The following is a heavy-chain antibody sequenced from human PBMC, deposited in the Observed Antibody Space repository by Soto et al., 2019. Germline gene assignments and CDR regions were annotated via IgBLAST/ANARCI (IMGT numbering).Heavy chain of an antibody. Sequence: SETLSLTCTVSGGSISSSSYYWGWIRQPPGKGLEWIGSIYYSGSAYYNPSLKSRVTISVDTSKNQFSLKLSSVTAADTAVYYCARGYSGYDRRFYYDSSGYYLSFFDYWGQGTLVTVSS. CDR1: GGSISSSSYY. CDR3: ARGYSGYDRRFYYDSSGYYLSFFDY. J-gene: IGHJ4*02. CDR2: IYYSGSA. D-gene: IGHD3-22*01. V-gene: IGHV4-39*01.